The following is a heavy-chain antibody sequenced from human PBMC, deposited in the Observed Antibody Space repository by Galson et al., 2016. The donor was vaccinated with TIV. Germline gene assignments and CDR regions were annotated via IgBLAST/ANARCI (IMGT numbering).Heavy chain of an antibody. CDR2: IGSSGSPI. CDR3: ARERILLSAAVPRTNWFDP. V-gene: IGHV3-11*01. D-gene: IGHD2-2*01. CDR1: GFDFSGYY. J-gene: IGHJ5*02. Sequence: RLSCAASGFDFSGYYMSWVRQAPGKGLEWISYIGSSGSPIVYADSVKGRFTISRYNAKNSVYLQMNSLRVEDTAVYYCARERILLSAAVPRTNWFDPWGQGTLVTVSS.